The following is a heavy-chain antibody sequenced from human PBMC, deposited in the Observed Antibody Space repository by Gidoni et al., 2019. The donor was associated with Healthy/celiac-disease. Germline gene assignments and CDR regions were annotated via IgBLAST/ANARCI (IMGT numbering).Heavy chain of an antibody. CDR1: GFNFSSYG. J-gene: IGHJ4*02. CDR3: ARAEAIFGVVMYTFDY. Sequence: QVQLVESGGGVGQPGRSLRLACGASGFNFSSYGMHWVRQAPGKGLEWVAFIWYDGSNKYYADSVKGRFTISRDNSKNTLYLQMNSLRAEDTAVYYCARAEAIFGVVMYTFDYWGQGSLVTVSS. D-gene: IGHD3-3*01. V-gene: IGHV3-33*01. CDR2: IWYDGSNK.